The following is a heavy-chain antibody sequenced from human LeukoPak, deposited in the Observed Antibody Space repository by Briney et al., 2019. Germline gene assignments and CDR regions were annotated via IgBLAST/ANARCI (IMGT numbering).Heavy chain of an antibody. Sequence: GASVKVSCKASGYTFTSYGISWVRQAPGQGLEWMGWISADNGKTNYVQKLQGRLTMTTDTSTSTAYMELRSLRSDDTALYYCARDAHYYDSSGYYYLGEYYYGLDVWGQGTTVTVSS. CDR3: ARDAHYYDSSGYYYLGEYYYGLDV. D-gene: IGHD3-22*01. CDR2: ISADNGKT. J-gene: IGHJ6*02. V-gene: IGHV1-18*01. CDR1: GYTFTSYG.